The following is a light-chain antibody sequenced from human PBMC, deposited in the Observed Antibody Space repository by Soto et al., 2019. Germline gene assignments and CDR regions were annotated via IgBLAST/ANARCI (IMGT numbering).Light chain of an antibody. CDR3: QLYNILTKT. CDR1: QSVSSW. J-gene: IGKJ5*01. V-gene: IGKV1-5*01. Sequence: IHITLFNTTLSASVGDRVTITCRASQSVSSWLAWYQQKPGKAPTVLIYDASTLEGGVPPRFSGSGSGTEFTLTISSLPPDDFTTYYCQLYNILTKTFGQG. CDR2: DAS.